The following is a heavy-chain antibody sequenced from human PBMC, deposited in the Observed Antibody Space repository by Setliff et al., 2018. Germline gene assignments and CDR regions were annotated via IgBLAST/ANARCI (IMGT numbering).Heavy chain of an antibody. J-gene: IGHJ6*02. CDR3: ARVPRNSRDYYYGMDV. CDR2: IYSGGST. V-gene: IGHV3-53*01. Sequence: PGGSLRLSCAASGFTVSSNYMSWVRQAPGKGLEWVSVIYSGGSTYYADSVKGRFTISRDNSKNTLYLQMNSLRAEDTAVYYCARVPRNSRDYYYGMDVWGQGTTVTVSS. D-gene: IGHD6-13*01. CDR1: GFTVSSNY.